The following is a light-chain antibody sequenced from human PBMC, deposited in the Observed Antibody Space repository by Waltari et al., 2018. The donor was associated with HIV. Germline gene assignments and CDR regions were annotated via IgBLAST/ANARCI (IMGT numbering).Light chain of an antibody. CDR3: GSYITNTNVL. Sequence: QSALTPPASVSGSPGQSITISCTGTRSNVGGYNYLPWYQQHPGKAPQLIIYDVSNRPSGVSNRFSGSKSGNTASLTISGLQAEDEAYYYCGSYITNTNVLFGGGTRLTVL. V-gene: IGLV2-14*03. J-gene: IGLJ2*01. CDR2: DVS. CDR1: RSNVGGYNY.